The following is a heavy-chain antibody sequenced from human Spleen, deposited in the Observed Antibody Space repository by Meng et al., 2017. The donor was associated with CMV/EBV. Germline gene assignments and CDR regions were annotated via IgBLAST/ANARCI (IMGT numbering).Heavy chain of an antibody. J-gene: IGHJ4*02. CDR1: RASISSHY. CDR2: VSDSGSM. V-gene: IGHV4-59*11. Sequence: SETLSLTCTIARASISSHYWSWIRQPPGKGLLWIGYVSDSGSMKYNPSLESRGTISRDRSRNQFYLNLNSVTAADTAMYFCARGSGTTHHYFDHWGQGMLVTVSS. D-gene: IGHD1-1*01. CDR3: ARGSGTTHHYFDH.